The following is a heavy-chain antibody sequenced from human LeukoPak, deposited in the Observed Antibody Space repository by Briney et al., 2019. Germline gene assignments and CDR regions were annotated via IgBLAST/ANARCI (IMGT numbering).Heavy chain of an antibody. CDR3: ARGPLTGGGYDWLFDY. Sequence: GSLRLSCAASGFTFSSYWMSWVRQAPGKGLEWVANIKQDGSEKYYVDSVKGRFTISRDNAKNSLYLQMNSLRAEDTAVYYCARGPLTGGGYDWLFDYWGQGTLVTVSS. CDR2: IKQDGSEK. J-gene: IGHJ4*02. CDR1: GFTFSSYW. V-gene: IGHV3-7*03. D-gene: IGHD5-12*01.